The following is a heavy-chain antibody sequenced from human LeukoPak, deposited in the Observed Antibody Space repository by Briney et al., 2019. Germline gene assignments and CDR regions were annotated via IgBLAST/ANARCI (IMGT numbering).Heavy chain of an antibody. CDR1: GFTFNTYA. J-gene: IGHJ3*01. CDR2: IGASGGTT. V-gene: IGHV3-23*01. CDR3: AKSRSGWSPFDV. D-gene: IGHD6-13*01. Sequence: RSLRLSRAASGFTFNTYAMSTVRQAPGHRLKSVSSIGASGGTTNHAETVQGRVTFSRENSQHTMILQLNSLRAEHTALHYFAKSRSGWSPFDVWGQGTMVTVSS.